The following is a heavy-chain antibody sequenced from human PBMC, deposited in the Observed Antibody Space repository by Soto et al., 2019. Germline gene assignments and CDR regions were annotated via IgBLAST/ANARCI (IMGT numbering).Heavy chain of an antibody. V-gene: IGHV3-33*01. Sequence: QVQLVESGGGVVQPGRSLRLSCAASGFTFSSYGMHWVRQAPGKGLEWVAVIWDDGSNKYYADSVKGRFTISRDNSKNTLYLQMNSLRAEDTAVYYCADLGRGAPWGQGTLVTVSS. J-gene: IGHJ5*02. CDR1: GFTFSSYG. CDR2: IWDDGSNK. D-gene: IGHD1-26*01. CDR3: ADLGRGAP.